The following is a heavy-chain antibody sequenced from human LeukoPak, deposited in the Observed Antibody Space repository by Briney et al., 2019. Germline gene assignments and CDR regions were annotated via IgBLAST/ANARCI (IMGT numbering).Heavy chain of an antibody. Sequence: GGSLRLSCAASGFTFSTYAMSWVRQAPGKGLEWVSAISGSGGSTYYADSVKGRFTISRDNSKNTLYLQMNSLRAEDTAVYYCAKVGDFWSGPSYFDYWGQGTLVTVSS. V-gene: IGHV3-23*01. CDR2: ISGSGGST. D-gene: IGHD3-3*01. J-gene: IGHJ4*02. CDR1: GFTFSTYA. CDR3: AKVGDFWSGPSYFDY.